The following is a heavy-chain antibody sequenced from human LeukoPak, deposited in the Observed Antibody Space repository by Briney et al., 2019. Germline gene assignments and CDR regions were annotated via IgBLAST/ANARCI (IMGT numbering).Heavy chain of an antibody. CDR2: IKQDGSEK. CDR3: ARHLSGITGYTYGRGIDY. J-gene: IGHJ4*02. V-gene: IGHV3-7*01. Sequence: GGSLRLSCAASGFTFSSYWMSWVRQAPGKGLEWVANIKQDGSEKYYVDSVKGRFTISRDNAKTSLYLQMNSLRAEDTAVYYCARHLSGITGYTYGRGIDYWGQGTLVTVSS. CDR1: GFTFSSYW. D-gene: IGHD5-18*01.